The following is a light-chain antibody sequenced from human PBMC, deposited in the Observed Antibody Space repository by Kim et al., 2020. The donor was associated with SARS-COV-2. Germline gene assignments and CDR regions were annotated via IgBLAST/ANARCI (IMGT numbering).Light chain of an antibody. Sequence: EIVLTQSPATLSLSPGERATLSCRASQSVGSYLAWYQQKPGQAPRLLIYDASNRATGIPARFSGRGSGTDFTLTISSLEPEDFAVYYCQQRSNWPLTFGGGTKVDIK. CDR3: QQRSNWPLT. V-gene: IGKV3-11*01. CDR2: DAS. CDR1: QSVGSY. J-gene: IGKJ4*01.